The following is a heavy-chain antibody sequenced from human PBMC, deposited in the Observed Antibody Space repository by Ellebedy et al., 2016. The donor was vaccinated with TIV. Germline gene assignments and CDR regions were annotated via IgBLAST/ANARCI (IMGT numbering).Heavy chain of an antibody. D-gene: IGHD2-21*02. J-gene: IGHJ6*02. CDR3: ARGVTASYYYYYGMDV. Sequence: ASVKVSCKASGYTFTSYYMHWVRQAPGQGLEWMGIINPSGGSTSYAQKFQGRVTMTRDTSTSTVYMELSSLRSDDTAVYYCARGVTASYYYYYGMDVWGQGTTVTVSS. V-gene: IGHV1-46*01. CDR2: INPSGGST. CDR1: GYTFTSYY.